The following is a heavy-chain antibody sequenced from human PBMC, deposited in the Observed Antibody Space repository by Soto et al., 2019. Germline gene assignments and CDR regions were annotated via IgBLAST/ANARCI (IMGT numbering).Heavy chain of an antibody. CDR1: GFAFSTYW. CDR3: AREYTAMESYYYCGMDV. CDR2: IKHDGSEK. J-gene: IGHJ6*02. V-gene: IGHV3-7*01. D-gene: IGHD5-18*01. Sequence: GGSLRLSCAASGFAFSTYWMSWVRQAPGKGLEWVANIKHDGSEKYCVESVKGRFTISRDNAKNSLYLQMNSLRAEDTAVYYCAREYTAMESYYYCGMDVWGQGTTVTVSS.